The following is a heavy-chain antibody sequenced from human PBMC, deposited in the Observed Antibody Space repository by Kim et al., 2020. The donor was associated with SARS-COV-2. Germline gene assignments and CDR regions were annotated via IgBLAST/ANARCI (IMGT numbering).Heavy chain of an antibody. D-gene: IGHD2-15*01. CDR1: GFTFSSYW. J-gene: IGHJ4*02. CDR2: IKQDGSEK. Sequence: GGSLRLSCAASGFTFSSYWMSWVRQAPGKGLEWVANIKQDGSEKYYVDSVKGRFTISRDNAKNSLYLQMNSLRAEDTAVYYCARLSCSGGSCYSSFLGYWGQGTLVTVSS. V-gene: IGHV3-7*03. CDR3: ARLSCSGGSCYSSFLGY.